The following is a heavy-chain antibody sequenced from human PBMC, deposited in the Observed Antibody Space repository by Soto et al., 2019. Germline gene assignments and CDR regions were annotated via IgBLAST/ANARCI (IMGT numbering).Heavy chain of an antibody. V-gene: IGHV1-18*01. CDR2: ISAYNGNP. CDR1: GYTFASYA. J-gene: IGHJ4*02. CDR3: ARDPPPPDY. Sequence: QVQLVQSGAEVKKPGASVKVSCKASGYTFASYAISWMRQAPGQGLEWMGWISAYNGNPNYAQKLQGRVTMTTDTSTRSAYMELRSLSSDDTAVYSCARDPPPPDYWRQGTLVTVSS.